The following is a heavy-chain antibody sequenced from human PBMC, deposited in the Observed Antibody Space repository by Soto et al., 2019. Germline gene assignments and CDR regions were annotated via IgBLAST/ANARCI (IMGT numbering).Heavy chain of an antibody. D-gene: IGHD4-4*01. J-gene: IGHJ4*02. CDR3: ARLDSNYVPY. Sequence: QVQLQESGPGLVKPSETLSLTCTGSGGSISSYYWSWLRQPPGKGLEWIGYIYYSGSTNYNPSLTSRVTISVDTSKNQFSLKLSSVTAADTAVYYCARLDSNYVPYWCQGTLVTVS. CDR1: GGSISSYY. CDR2: IYYSGST. V-gene: IGHV4-59*08.